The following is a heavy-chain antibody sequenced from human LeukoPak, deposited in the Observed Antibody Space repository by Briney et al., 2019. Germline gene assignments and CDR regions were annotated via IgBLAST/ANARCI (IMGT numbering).Heavy chain of an antibody. CDR1: GYTFTSYG. Sequence: ASVKVSCKASGYTFTSYGISWVRQAPGQGLEWMGWISAYNGNTNYAQKLQGRVTMTTDTSTSTAYMELRSLRSDDTALYYCAKRADPDRYFDYWGQGTLVTVSS. V-gene: IGHV1-18*01. CDR3: AKRADPDRYFDY. CDR2: ISAYNGNT. J-gene: IGHJ4*02.